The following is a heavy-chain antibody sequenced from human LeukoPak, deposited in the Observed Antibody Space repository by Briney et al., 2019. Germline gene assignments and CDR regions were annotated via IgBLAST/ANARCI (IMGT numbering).Heavy chain of an antibody. J-gene: IGHJ4*02. V-gene: IGHV3-30*18. CDR1: GFTFSSYG. CDR3: AKVPQDYYDKWYYFDY. CDR2: ISYDGSNK. Sequence: PGGSLRLSCAASGFTFSSYGMHWVRQAPGKGLEWVAVISYDGSNKYYADSVKGRFTISRDNSKNTLYLQMNSLRAEDTAVYYCAKVPQDYYDKWYYFDYWSQGTLVTISS. D-gene: IGHD3-22*01.